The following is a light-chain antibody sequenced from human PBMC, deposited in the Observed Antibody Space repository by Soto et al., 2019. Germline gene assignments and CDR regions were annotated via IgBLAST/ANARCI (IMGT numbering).Light chain of an antibody. Sequence: QSVLTQPASVSGSPGQSITISCAGGGSDVGANNLVSWYQQHPGTVPRLLIVEDTKRPTGISSRFSASKSGTTASLTISGLRAEDDDDYHCCAYAGSRTFAFGAGTKLTVL. J-gene: IGLJ2*01. CDR3: CAYAGSRTFA. V-gene: IGLV2-23*01. CDR1: GSDVGANNL. CDR2: EDT.